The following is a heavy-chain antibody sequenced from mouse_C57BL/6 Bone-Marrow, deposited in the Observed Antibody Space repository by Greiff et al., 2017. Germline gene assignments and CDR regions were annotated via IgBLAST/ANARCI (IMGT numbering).Heavy chain of an antibody. J-gene: IGHJ4*01. V-gene: IGHV5-6*01. CDR1: GFTFSSYG. CDR3: ARPLYYGNYDYAMDY. CDR2: ISSGGSYP. D-gene: IGHD2-1*01. Sequence: EVKGVESGGDLVKPGGSLKLSCAASGFTFSSYGMSWVRQTPDKRLGWVATISSGGSYPYYPDSVQGRFTIARDNAKNTLYLQMSSLKSEDTAMYYCARPLYYGNYDYAMDYWGQGTSVTVSS.